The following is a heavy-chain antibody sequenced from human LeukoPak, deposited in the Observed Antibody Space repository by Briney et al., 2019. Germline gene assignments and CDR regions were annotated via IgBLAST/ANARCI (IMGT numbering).Heavy chain of an antibody. CDR3: AREVGGGASGQ. D-gene: IGHD3-16*01. J-gene: IGHJ4*02. V-gene: IGHV3-66*01. CDR2: IYSDGTI. Sequence: AESLRLSCAASGFTVSSNYMSWVRQVPGKGLEWVSVIYSDGTISYADSVKGRFTISRDNSENTLYLQMNSLRVEDTAVYYCAREVGGGASGQWGQGTLVTVSS. CDR1: GFTVSSNY.